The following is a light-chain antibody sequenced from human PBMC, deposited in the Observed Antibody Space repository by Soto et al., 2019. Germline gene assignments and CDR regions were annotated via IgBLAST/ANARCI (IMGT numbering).Light chain of an antibody. J-gene: IGKJ4*01. V-gene: IGKV1-5*01. CDR3: KQYNSYSP. Sequence: DIQITHSPSTPSASVGDRVTLTCPARQRIFSWVAWYQQKPGKAPQPLIYDASRLENGVPSRVNGRGSGAEFPPTFSSLQPVVFATYYCKQYNSYSPLGGGTKGDIK. CDR2: DAS. CDR1: QRIFSW.